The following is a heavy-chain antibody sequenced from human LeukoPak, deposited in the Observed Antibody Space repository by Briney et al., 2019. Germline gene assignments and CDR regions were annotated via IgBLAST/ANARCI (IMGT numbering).Heavy chain of an antibody. D-gene: IGHD5/OR15-5a*01. CDR1: GYTFTGYY. J-gene: IGHJ5*02. CDR3: AREAGSSRGLSTGGGFDP. Sequence: ASVKVSCKASGYTFTGYYMHWVRQAPGQGLEWMGRINPNSGGTNCAQKFQGRVTMTRDTSISTAYMELSRLRSDDTAVYYCAREAGSSRGLSTGGGFDPWGQGTLVTVSS. CDR2: INPNSGGT. V-gene: IGHV1-2*06.